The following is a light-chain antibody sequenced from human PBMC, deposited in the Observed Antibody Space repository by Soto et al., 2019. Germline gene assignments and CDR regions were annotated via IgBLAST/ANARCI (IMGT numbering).Light chain of an antibody. CDR1: QSVRNW. CDR3: QQYDGYYLQT. CDR2: DSS. Sequence: DIQMTQSPSTLFASVGDRVAIACRASQSVRNWLAWYQQKPGRAPQLLIYDSSTLEPGVPSRFRGSGSGTEFTLTINGLHPDDFATYYCQQYDGYYLQTFGKGTKVDI. J-gene: IGKJ1*01. V-gene: IGKV1-5*01.